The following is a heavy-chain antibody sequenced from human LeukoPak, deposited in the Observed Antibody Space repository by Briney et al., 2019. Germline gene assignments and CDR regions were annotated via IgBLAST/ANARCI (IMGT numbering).Heavy chain of an antibody. D-gene: IGHD3-22*01. CDR3: AATDFYYYDSSAFFH. J-gene: IGHJ4*02. CDR2: IYTSGRT. V-gene: IGHV4-4*07. CDR1: GGSISSYY. Sequence: SETLSLTCTVSGGSISSYYWSWLRQPAGQGLEWIGGIYTSGRTNYNPSLKSRVTVSVDTSKNQFSLRLSSVTAADTAVYYCAATDFYYYDSSAFFHWGQGTLVTVSS.